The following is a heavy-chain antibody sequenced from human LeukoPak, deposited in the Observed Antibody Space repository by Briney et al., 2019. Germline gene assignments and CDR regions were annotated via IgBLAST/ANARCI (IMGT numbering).Heavy chain of an antibody. V-gene: IGHV4-61*02. Sequence: PSETLSLTCTVSGGSISSGSYYWSWIRQPAGKGLEWIGRIYISGSTNYNPSLKTRVTISIDTSKNQFSLKLSSVTAADTAVYYCARDYYDSSGYYHQYYFDYWGQGTLVTVSS. J-gene: IGHJ4*02. CDR1: GGSISSGSYY. D-gene: IGHD3-22*01. CDR2: IYISGST. CDR3: ARDYYDSSGYYHQYYFDY.